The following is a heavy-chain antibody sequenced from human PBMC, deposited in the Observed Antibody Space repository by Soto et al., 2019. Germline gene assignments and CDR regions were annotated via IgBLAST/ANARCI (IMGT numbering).Heavy chain of an antibody. CDR2: ISSSSSYI. CDR1: GFTFSSYS. Sequence: GPLRLSCAASGFTFSSYSMNWVRQAPGKGLEWVSSISSSSSYIYYADSVKGRFTISRDNAKNSLYLQMNSLRAEDTAVYYCARAKGYSGYVYFDYWGQGTLVTVSS. V-gene: IGHV3-21*01. CDR3: ARAKGYSGYVYFDY. D-gene: IGHD5-12*01. J-gene: IGHJ4*02.